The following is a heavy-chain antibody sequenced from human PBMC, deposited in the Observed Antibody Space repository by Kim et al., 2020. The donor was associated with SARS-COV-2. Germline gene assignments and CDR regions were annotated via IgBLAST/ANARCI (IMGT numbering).Heavy chain of an antibody. J-gene: IGHJ4*02. CDR1: GYTFTSYA. CDR3: ARDQELERTMGPVDY. CDR2: INAGNGNT. D-gene: IGHD1-1*01. V-gene: IGHV1-3*01. Sequence: ASVKVSCKASGYTFTSYAMHWVRQAPGQRLEWMGWINAGNGNTKYSQKFQGRVTITRDTSASTAYMELSSLRSEDTAVYYCARDQELERTMGPVDYWGQGTLVTVSS.